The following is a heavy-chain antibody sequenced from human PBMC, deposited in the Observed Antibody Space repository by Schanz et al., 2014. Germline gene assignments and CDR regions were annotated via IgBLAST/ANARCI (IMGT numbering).Heavy chain of an antibody. CDR3: ARGNDIQVWSLDY. Sequence: QVQLQESGPGLVKPSETLSLTCTVSGDSISSYSWSWIRRPAGKGLEWIGRIYTSGATNYNPSLKSRLPMSVDESKTQVSLKLRSVTAADTAVYYCARGNDIQVWSLDYWGQGTLVTVSS. J-gene: IGHJ4*02. CDR2: IYTSGAT. V-gene: IGHV4-4*07. CDR1: GDSISSYS. D-gene: IGHD5-18*01.